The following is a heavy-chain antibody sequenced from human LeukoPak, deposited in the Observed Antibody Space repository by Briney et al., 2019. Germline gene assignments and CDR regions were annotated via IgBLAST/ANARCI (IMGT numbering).Heavy chain of an antibody. V-gene: IGHV4-59*08. Sequence: TSETLSLTCTVAGGSISGSYWSWIRQPPGKGLEWIGYIYNSGRTNYNPSLKSRVAISVDTSKNQFSLKLSSVTAADTAVYYCARHEAAALSSLDYWGQGTLVTVSS. CDR2: IYNSGRT. CDR1: GGSISGSY. CDR3: ARHEAAALSSLDY. J-gene: IGHJ4*02. D-gene: IGHD6-13*01.